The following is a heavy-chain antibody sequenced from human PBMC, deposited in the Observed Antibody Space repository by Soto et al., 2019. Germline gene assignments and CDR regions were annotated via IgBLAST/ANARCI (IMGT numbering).Heavy chain of an antibody. V-gene: IGHV4-61*01. Sequence: QVHLQESGPGLVKPSETLSLTCTVSGGSVSSGSYYWSWIRQPPGKGLEWIGYIYYSGTTNYHPSLKSRVTISLDTSKNQFSLKLSPLTAADTAVYYCAREYSGYNSGYFDYWGQGTLVTVSS. CDR1: GGSVSSGSYY. J-gene: IGHJ4*02. CDR2: IYYSGTT. D-gene: IGHD5-12*01. CDR3: AREYSGYNSGYFDY.